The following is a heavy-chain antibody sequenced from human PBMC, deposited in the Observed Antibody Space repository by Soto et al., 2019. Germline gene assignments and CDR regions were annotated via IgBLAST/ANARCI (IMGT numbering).Heavy chain of an antibody. J-gene: IGHJ3*02. CDR1: GGTFSSYA. D-gene: IGHD3-22*01. CDR3: ARRSYYYDSSGYYYRWRDAFDI. V-gene: IGHV1-69*13. Sequence: SVKVSCKASGGTFSSYAISWVRQAPGQGLEWMGGIIPIFGTANYAQKFQGRVTITADESTSTAYMELSSLRSEDTAVYYCARRSYYYDSSGYYYRWRDAFDIWGQGTMVTVSS. CDR2: IIPIFGTA.